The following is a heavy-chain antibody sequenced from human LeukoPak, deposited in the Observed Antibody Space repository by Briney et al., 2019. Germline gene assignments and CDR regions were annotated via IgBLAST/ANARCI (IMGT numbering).Heavy chain of an antibody. Sequence: SEXXXLTCTVSGASIRSFYWSWLRQPPGKGLEWIGHIYYSGGTHYNPSLKDRATISVDTSTNQFSLKLTSVTAADTAVYYCASRGQRWYAFDIWGHGTMVTVSS. J-gene: IGHJ3*02. CDR1: GASIRSFY. CDR2: IYYSGGT. CDR3: ASRGQRWYAFDI. D-gene: IGHD3-10*01. V-gene: IGHV4-59*01.